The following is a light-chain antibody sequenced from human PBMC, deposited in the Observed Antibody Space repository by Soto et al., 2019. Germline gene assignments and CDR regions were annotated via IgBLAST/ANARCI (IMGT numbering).Light chain of an antibody. V-gene: IGKV1-39*01. CDR3: QQSYSTPLT. J-gene: IGKJ4*01. CDR1: QSISNY. CDR2: AAS. Sequence: DIQMTQSPSSLSASVGDRVTITCQASQSISNYLNWYQRKPGKAPEFLIYAASSLQSGVPSRFSGSGSGTDFTLTISSLQPEDFATYYCQQSYSTPLTFGGGTKVEMK.